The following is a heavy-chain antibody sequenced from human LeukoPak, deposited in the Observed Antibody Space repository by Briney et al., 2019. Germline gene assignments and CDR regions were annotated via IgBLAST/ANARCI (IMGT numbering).Heavy chain of an antibody. D-gene: IGHD2-2*01. Sequence: ASVKVSCKVSEYTLTELSMHWVRQAPGKGLEWMGGFDPEDGETIYAQKFQGRVTMTEDTSTDTAYMELSSLRSEDTAVYYCATGVVVVPAAIAVLFDYWGQGTLVTVPS. CDR2: FDPEDGET. CDR3: ATGVVVVPAAIAVLFDY. V-gene: IGHV1-24*01. CDR1: EYTLTELS. J-gene: IGHJ4*02.